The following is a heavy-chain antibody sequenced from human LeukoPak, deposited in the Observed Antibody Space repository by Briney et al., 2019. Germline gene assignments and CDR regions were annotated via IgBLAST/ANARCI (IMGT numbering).Heavy chain of an antibody. Sequence: TLSLTCAVSGGSISSGGYSWSWIRQPPGKGLEWIGYIYHSGGTYYNPSLKSRVTISVDRSKNQFSLKLSSVTAADTAVYYCARAAAAAGIDYWGQGTLVTVSS. D-gene: IGHD6-13*01. J-gene: IGHJ4*02. CDR2: IYHSGGT. V-gene: IGHV4-30-2*01. CDR3: ARAAAAAGIDY. CDR1: GGSISSGGYS.